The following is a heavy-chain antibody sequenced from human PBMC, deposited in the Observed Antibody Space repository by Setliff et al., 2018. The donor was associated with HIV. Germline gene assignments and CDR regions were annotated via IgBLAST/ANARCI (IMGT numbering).Heavy chain of an antibody. Sequence: PGESLKISCKGSRYSFTNYWIAWVRQMPGKGLEWMGIVYPGDSDERYSPSFQGQVTISADKSITTAYLHRSSLQASDTAMYYCATSDYGGGSGHFQHWGQGTLVTVS. J-gene: IGHJ1*01. V-gene: IGHV5-51*01. CDR1: RYSFTNYW. D-gene: IGHD4-17*01. CDR2: VYPGDSDE. CDR3: ATSDYGGGSGHFQH.